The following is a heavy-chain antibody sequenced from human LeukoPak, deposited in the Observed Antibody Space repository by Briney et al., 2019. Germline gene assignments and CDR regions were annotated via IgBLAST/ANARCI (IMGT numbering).Heavy chain of an antibody. D-gene: IGHD5-12*01. CDR1: GFTVSSNY. CDR2: IYNGGGT. V-gene: IGHV3-53*01. Sequence: GGSLRLSCAASGFTVSSNYMTWVRQAPGKGLEWVSVIYNGGGTYYADSVKGRFTISRDNSKNTLYLQMNSLRSEDTAVYYCARVAVDIVATFRIDYWGQGTLVTVSS. CDR3: ARVAVDIVATFRIDY. J-gene: IGHJ4*02.